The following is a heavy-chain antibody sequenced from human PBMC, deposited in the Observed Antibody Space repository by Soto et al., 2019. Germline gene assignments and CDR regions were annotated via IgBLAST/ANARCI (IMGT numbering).Heavy chain of an antibody. D-gene: IGHD1-1*01. Sequence: SGPTLVNPTETLTLTCTVSGFSLSKARMGVSWIRQPPGKALEWLAHIFWNDERSYNTSLKSRLTISRDTSKSQVVLTMTNVDPVDTGTYYCARTWNTAWPYYGMDVWGQGTTVTVSS. V-gene: IGHV2-26*01. CDR1: GFSLSKARMG. CDR3: ARTWNTAWPYYGMDV. J-gene: IGHJ6*02. CDR2: IFWNDER.